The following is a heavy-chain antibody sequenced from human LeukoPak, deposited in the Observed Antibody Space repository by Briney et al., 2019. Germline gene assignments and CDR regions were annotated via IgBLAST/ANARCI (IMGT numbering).Heavy chain of an antibody. CDR3: ARVYYSDSYDYWYFDL. V-gene: IGHV4-59*01. Sequence: SETLSLTCTVSGGSIRSYYWSWIRQPPGKGLEWIGYIYYSGSTNYNPSLKSRVTISVDTSKNQFSLKLSSVTAADTAVYYCARVYYSDSYDYWYFDLWGRGTLVTVSS. CDR2: IYYSGST. D-gene: IGHD6-13*01. CDR1: GGSIRSYY. J-gene: IGHJ2*01.